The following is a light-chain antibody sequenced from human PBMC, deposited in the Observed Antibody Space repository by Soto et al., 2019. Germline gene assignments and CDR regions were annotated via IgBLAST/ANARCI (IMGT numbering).Light chain of an antibody. CDR2: RND. CDR3: AAWDDTLATLV. CDR1: SSNVGSNL. J-gene: IGLJ2*01. V-gene: IGLV1-47*01. Sequence: QSVLTQPPSASGTPGQRVTMSCSGRSSNVGSNLVYWYQQLPETAPRLLIYRNDQRPSGVPDRFSASKSATSASLAITGLRSEDEAEYFCAAWDDTLATLVFGAGTKLTVL.